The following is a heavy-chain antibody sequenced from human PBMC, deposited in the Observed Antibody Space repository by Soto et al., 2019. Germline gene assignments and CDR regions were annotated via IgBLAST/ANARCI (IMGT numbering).Heavy chain of an antibody. Sequence: QVQLVQSGAEVKKPGASVKVSCKASGYTFTSYDINWVRQATGQGLEWMGWMNPNSGNTGYAQKFQGRVTMTRNTSISTAYMELSSLRSEDTAVYYCARGLVSSGGTRPVPIDYWGQGTLVTVSS. J-gene: IGHJ4*02. CDR3: ARGLVSSGGTRPVPIDY. D-gene: IGHD6-19*01. V-gene: IGHV1-8*01. CDR2: MNPNSGNT. CDR1: GYTFTSYD.